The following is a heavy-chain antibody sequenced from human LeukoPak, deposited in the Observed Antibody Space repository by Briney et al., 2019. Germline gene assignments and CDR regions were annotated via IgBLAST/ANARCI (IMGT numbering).Heavy chain of an antibody. CDR1: GFTFSSYG. CDR3: AKDRLGGPYFFHY. CDR2: ISGSGGST. D-gene: IGHD3-16*01. Sequence: GGTLRLSCAASGFTFSSYGMSWVRQAPGKGLEWVSAISGSGGSTYYADSVKGRFTISRDNSKNTLFMQMNNLRAEDTAVYFCAKDRLGGPYFFHYWGQGTLVTVSS. V-gene: IGHV3-23*01. J-gene: IGHJ4*02.